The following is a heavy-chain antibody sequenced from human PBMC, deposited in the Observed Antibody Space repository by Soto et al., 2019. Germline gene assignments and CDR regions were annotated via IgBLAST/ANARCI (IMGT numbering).Heavy chain of an antibody. CDR2: INHSGST. CDR1: GGSFSGYY. J-gene: IGHJ6*02. CDR3: ARGWGRDV. V-gene: IGHV4-34*01. Sequence: SQTLSLTCAVYGGSFSGYYWSWIRQPPGKGLEWIGEINHSGSTNYNPSLKSRVTISVDTSKNQFSLKLSSVTAADTAVYYCARGWGRDVWGQGTTGTVS.